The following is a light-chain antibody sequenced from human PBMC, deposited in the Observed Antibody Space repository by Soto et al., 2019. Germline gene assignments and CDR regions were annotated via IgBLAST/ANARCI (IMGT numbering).Light chain of an antibody. CDR3: SSYRGTNSLVV. J-gene: IGLJ3*02. V-gene: IGLV2-8*01. Sequence: QSVLTQPPSASGSLGQSVTISCTGTNSDVGSYNYVSWYQHHPNEAPKLIIYEVSKRPSGVPDRVSGFKSGNTASLTVSGLQAEDEADYYCSSYRGTNSLVVFGGGTKVTVL. CDR1: NSDVGSYNY. CDR2: EVS.